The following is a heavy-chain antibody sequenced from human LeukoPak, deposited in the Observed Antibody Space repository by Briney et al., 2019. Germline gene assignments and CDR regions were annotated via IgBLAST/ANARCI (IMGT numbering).Heavy chain of an antibody. V-gene: IGHV4-59*01. CDR3: ARTYYYGSGSYYGAFDI. CDR2: IYYSGSP. J-gene: IGHJ3*02. D-gene: IGHD3-10*01. Sequence: SETLSLTCTVSGGSISSYYWSWIRQPPGKGLEWIGYIYYSGSPNYNPSLKSRVTISVDTSKNQFSLKLSSVTAADTAVYYCARTYYYGSGSYYGAFDIWGQGTMVTVSS. CDR1: GGSISSYY.